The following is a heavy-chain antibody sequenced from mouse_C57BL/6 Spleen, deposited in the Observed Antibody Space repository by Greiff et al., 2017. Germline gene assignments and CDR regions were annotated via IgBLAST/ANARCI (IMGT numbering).Heavy chain of an antibody. CDR2: IDPSDSYT. D-gene: IGHD1-3*01. CDR3: ARELKAY. J-gene: IGHJ3*01. CDR1: GYTFTSYW. Sequence: QVHVKQPGAELVKPGASVKLSCKASGYTFTSYWMQWVKQRPGQGLEWIGEIDPSDSYTNYNQKFKGKATLTVDTSSSTAYMQLSSLTSEDSAVYYCARELKAYWGQGTLVTVSA. V-gene: IGHV1-50*01.